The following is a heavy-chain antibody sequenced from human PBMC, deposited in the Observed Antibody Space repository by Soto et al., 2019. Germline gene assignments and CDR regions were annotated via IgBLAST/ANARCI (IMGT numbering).Heavy chain of an antibody. CDR1: GFTVSSNY. D-gene: IGHD3-10*01. CDR3: ARVIPTYYYGSGSNYFDY. Sequence: GGSLRLSCAASGFTVSSNYMSWVRQAPGKGLEWVSVIYSGGSTYYADSVKGRFTISRDNSKNTLYLQMNSLRAEDTAVYYCARVIPTYYYGSGSNYFDYWGQGTLVTVSS. J-gene: IGHJ4*02. CDR2: IYSGGST. V-gene: IGHV3-66*01.